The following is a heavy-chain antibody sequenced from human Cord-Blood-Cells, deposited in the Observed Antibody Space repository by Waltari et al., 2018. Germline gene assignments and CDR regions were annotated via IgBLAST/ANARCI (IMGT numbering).Heavy chain of an antibody. D-gene: IGHD3-3*01. CDR3: ARDPISVLRFLEWLFDY. Sequence: QVQLVQSGAEVKKPGASVKVSCKASGYTFTGYYMHWARQAPGQGLEWMGWINPNSGGTNYAQKFQGRVTMTRDTSISTAYMELSRLRSDDTAVYYCARDPISVLRFLEWLFDYWGQGTLVTVSS. CDR2: INPNSGGT. CDR1: GYTFTGYY. V-gene: IGHV1-2*02. J-gene: IGHJ4*02.